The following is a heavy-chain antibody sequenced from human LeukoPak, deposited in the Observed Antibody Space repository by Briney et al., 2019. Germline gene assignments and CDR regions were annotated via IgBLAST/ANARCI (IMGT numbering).Heavy chain of an antibody. J-gene: IGHJ6*03. V-gene: IGHV4-59*08. CDR1: GDSISKYY. D-gene: IGHD6-19*01. Sequence: PSETLSLTCTVSGDSISKYYWSWIRQPPGKALEWIGYIYYSGSTTYNPSLRSRVTISIDTSKNQFSLKLSSVTAADTAVYYCARPAVAASGDYYYMDVWGQGTTLTVSS. CDR3: ARPAVAASGDYYYMDV. CDR2: IYYSGST.